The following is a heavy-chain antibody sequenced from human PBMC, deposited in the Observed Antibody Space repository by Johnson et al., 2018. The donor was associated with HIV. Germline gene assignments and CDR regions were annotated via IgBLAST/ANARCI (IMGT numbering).Heavy chain of an antibody. J-gene: IGHJ3*02. Sequence: VQLVESGGGLVQPGGSLRLSCAASGFTFSSYDMHWVRQATGKGLEWVSAIGTAGDTYYPGSVKGRFTISRENAKNSLYPQMNSLRAGDTAGYSFARGDYGGNLDAFDIGGQGTMVTVSS. CDR2: IGTAGDT. CDR3: ARGDYGGNLDAFDI. CDR1: GFTFSSYD. D-gene: IGHD4-23*01. V-gene: IGHV3-13*01.